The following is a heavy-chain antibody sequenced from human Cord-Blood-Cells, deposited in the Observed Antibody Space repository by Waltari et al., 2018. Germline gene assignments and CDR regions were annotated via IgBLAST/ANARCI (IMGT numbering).Heavy chain of an antibody. CDR3: AAVRRDGYNYYFDY. V-gene: IGHV1-58*01. CDR2: IVVGGGNT. D-gene: IGHD5-12*01. Sequence: QMQLVQSGPEVKKPGTSVKVSCKASGFTFTSSAVQWVRQARGQRLEWIGWIVVGGGNTNYAQKVQERVTITRDMSTSTAYMELSSLRSEDTAVYYCAAVRRDGYNYYFDYWGQGTLVTVSS. CDR1: GFTFTSSA. J-gene: IGHJ4*02.